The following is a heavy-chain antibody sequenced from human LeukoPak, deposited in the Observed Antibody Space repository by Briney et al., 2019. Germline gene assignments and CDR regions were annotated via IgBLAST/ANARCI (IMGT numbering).Heavy chain of an antibody. CDR1: GGAISSYY. Sequence: KPSETLSLTCTVSGGAISSYYWSWIRQPAGKGLEWIGRIYTSGSTNYNPSLKSRVTMSVDTSKNQFSLKLSSVTAADTAVYYCASPYDSSGFDAFDIWGQGTMVTVSS. V-gene: IGHV4-4*07. CDR2: IYTSGST. D-gene: IGHD3-22*01. CDR3: ASPYDSSGFDAFDI. J-gene: IGHJ3*02.